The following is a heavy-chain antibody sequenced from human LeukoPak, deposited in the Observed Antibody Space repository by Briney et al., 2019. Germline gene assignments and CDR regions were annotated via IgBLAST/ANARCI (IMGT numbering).Heavy chain of an antibody. V-gene: IGHV1-69*06. CDR3: ASLLTAAAGTRPL. CDR1: GDTFTSYA. CDR2: IIPIFGTA. D-gene: IGHD6-13*01. Sequence: ASVKVSCKASGDTFTSYAISWVRQAPGQGLEWMGGIIPIFGTANYAQKFQGRVTITADKSTSTAYMELSSLRSEDTAVYYCASLLTAAAGTRPLWGQGTLVTVSS. J-gene: IGHJ4*02.